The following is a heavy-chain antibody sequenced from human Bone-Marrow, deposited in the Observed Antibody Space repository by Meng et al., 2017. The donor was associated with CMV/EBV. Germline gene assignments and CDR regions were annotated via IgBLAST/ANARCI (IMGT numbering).Heavy chain of an antibody. D-gene: IGHD3-3*01. J-gene: IGHJ4*02. V-gene: IGHV4-61*01. CDR1: GGSVSSGSYY. Sequence: SETLSLTCTVSGGSVSSGSYYWSWIRQPPGKGLEWIGYIDYSGSTHYNPSLKSRVTISVDTSKNPFSLTLSSVTAANTAVYYCARRSDFWSGYWETSFDYWGQGTLVTVSS. CDR2: IDYSGST. CDR3: ARRSDFWSGYWETSFDY.